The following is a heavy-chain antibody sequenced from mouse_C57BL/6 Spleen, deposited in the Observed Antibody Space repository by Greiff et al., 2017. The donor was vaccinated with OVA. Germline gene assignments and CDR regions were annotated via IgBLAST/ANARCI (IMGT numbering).Heavy chain of an antibody. J-gene: IGHJ2*01. V-gene: IGHV5-16*01. D-gene: IGHD1-1*01. CDR2: INYDGSST. CDR3: ARDLDGDCYCGD. CDR1: GFTFSDYY. Sequence: EVKLVESEGGLVQPGSSMKLSCTASGFTFSDYYMAWVRQVPEKGLEWVANINYDGSSTYYLDSLKSRFIISRDNATNILYLQISSLKSEDTATYYCARDLDGDCYCGDWGQGTTLTVSS.